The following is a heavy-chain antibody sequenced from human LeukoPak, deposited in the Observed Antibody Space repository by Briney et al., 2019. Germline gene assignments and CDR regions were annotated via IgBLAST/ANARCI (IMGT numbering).Heavy chain of an antibody. D-gene: IGHD3-10*01. CDR1: GGSISSSSYY. Sequence: SEPLSLTCTVSGGSISSSSYYWGWIRQPPGKGLEWIGSIYYSGSTYYNPSLKSRVTISVDTSKNQFSLKLSSVTAADTAVYYCARYYGSGTLADYWGQGTLVTVSS. V-gene: IGHV4-39*01. J-gene: IGHJ4*02. CDR3: ARYYGSGTLADY. CDR2: IYYSGST.